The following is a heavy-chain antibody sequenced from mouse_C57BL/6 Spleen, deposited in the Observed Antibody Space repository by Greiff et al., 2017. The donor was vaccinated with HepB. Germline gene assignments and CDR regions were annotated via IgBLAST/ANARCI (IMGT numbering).Heavy chain of an antibody. CDR2: INPGSGGT. CDR3: ARSKYYGSRDY. CDR1: GYAFTNYL. D-gene: IGHD1-1*01. V-gene: IGHV1-54*01. Sequence: QVQLKESGAELVRPGTSVKVSCKASGYAFTNYLLEWVKQRPGQGLEWIGVINPGSGGTNYNEKFKGKATLTADKSSSTAYMQLSSLTSEDSAVYFCARSKYYGSRDYWGQGTTLTVSS. J-gene: IGHJ2*01.